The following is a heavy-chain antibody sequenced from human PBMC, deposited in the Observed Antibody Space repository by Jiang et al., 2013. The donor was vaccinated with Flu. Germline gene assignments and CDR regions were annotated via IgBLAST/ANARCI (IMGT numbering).Heavy chain of an antibody. Sequence: GAEVKKPGASVKVSCKASGYTFTSYYMHWVRQAPGQGLEWMGIINPSGGSTSYAQKFQGRVTMTRDTSTSTVYMELSSLRSEDTAVYYCARVATDFWSGYYGSNYYYYMDVWGKGTTVTVSS. V-gene: IGHV1-46*01. D-gene: IGHD3-3*01. CDR1: GYTFTSYY. CDR3: ARVATDFWSGYYGSNYYYYMDV. J-gene: IGHJ6*03. CDR2: INPSGGST.